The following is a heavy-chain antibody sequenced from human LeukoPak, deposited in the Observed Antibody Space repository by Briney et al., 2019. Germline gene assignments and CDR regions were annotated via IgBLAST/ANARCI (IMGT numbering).Heavy chain of an antibody. V-gene: IGHV3-23*01. CDR3: ARDLGGERTTDL. J-gene: IGHJ5*02. CDR1: GFTFSSYA. CDR2: ISGSGGST. D-gene: IGHD2-21*01. Sequence: GGSLRLSCAASGFTFSSYAMSWVRQAPGKGLERVSRISGSGGSTYYADSVKGRFTISRDNSKNTVYLQMNSLRAEDTAVYYCARDLGGERTTDLGGQGTLVTVSS.